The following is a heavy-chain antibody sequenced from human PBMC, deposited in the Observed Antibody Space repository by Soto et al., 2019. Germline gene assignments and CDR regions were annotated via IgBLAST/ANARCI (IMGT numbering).Heavy chain of an antibody. V-gene: IGHV2-70*12. CDR2: IDWDDDK. J-gene: IGHJ5*02. D-gene: IGHD3-22*01. CDR1: GFSLSTTGMC. Sequence: SGPTLVNPTQTLTLTCTCSGFSLSTTGMCVSWIRQPPGKALEWLALIDWDDDKYYSTSLKTRLTISKDTFKNQVVLTMTNMDPVDTATYYCAHSFIGYYYDSSDSNWFDLWGKGSLVTVSS. CDR3: AHSFIGYYYDSSDSNWFDL.